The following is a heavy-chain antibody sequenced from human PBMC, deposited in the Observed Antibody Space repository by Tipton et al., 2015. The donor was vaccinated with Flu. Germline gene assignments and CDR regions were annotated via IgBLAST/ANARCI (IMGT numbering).Heavy chain of an antibody. CDR3: ARDLWNDRRAYYYYGVDV. D-gene: IGHD1-1*01. Sequence: TLSLTCTVSGDSISTTIYYWGWVRQPPGKGLEWIGSIYYSGTTYYNPSLKSRVTISVDPSKNEFSLTRASLTAADTAVYYCARDLWNDRRAYYYYGVDVWCQGTTVTVSS. CDR1: GDSISTTIYY. V-gene: IGHV4-39*07. CDR2: IYYSGTT. J-gene: IGHJ6*02.